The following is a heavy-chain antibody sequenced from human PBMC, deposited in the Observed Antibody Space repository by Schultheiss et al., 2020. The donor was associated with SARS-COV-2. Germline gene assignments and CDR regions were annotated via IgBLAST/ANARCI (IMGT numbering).Heavy chain of an antibody. J-gene: IGHJ6*02. V-gene: IGHV1-18*04. CDR2: ISAYNGNT. D-gene: IGHD4-11*01. CDR3: ARGEQLTTPYYYYGMDV. Sequence: ASVKVSCKASGYTFTGYYMHWVRQAPGQGLEWMGWISAYNGNTNYAQKLQGRVTMTTDTSTSTAYMELRSLRSDDTAVYYCARGEQLTTPYYYYGMDVWGQGTTVTVSS. CDR1: GYTFTGYY.